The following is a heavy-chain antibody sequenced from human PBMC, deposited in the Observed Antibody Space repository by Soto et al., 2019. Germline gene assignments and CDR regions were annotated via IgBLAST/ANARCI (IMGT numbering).Heavy chain of an antibody. CDR3: AKGYSYHGY. D-gene: IGHD5-18*01. J-gene: IGHJ4*02. CDR2: ISYDGRNK. V-gene: IGHV3-30*18. Sequence: GGSLRLSCAASGFTFSTYGMHWVRQAPGKGLEWVAVISYDGRNKYYADSVKGRFTISRDISKNTLYLQMNSLRAEDTAVYYCAKGYSYHGYWRTGTPVTVFS. CDR1: GFTFSTYG.